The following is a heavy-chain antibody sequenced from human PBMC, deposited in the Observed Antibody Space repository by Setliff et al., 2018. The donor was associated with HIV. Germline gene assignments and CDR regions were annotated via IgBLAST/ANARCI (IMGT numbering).Heavy chain of an antibody. CDR2: ISGSGGST. CDR1: GFTFSTFA. V-gene: IGHV3-23*01. D-gene: IGHD3-16*01. CDR3: VRDRLWGAFDI. J-gene: IGHJ3*02. Sequence: GGSLRLSCAASGFTFSTFAMSWVRQAPGKGLEWVSAISGSGGSTYYADSVKGRFTISRDNSKNSLYLQMNSLRVDDTATYYCVRDRLWGAFDIWGQGTMVTV.